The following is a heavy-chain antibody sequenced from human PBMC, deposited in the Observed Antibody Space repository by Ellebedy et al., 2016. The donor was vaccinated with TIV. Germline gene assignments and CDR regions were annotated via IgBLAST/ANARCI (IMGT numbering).Heavy chain of an antibody. Sequence: GESLKISCAASGITFSNCWMSWVRQAPGKGLEWVANIKEDGSEKYYVDSVKGRFTISRDNAKNSLYLQVNSLRAEDTAVYYCARGGRTGGYYDGIDVWGQGTTVTVSS. V-gene: IGHV3-7*01. D-gene: IGHD1-1*01. CDR3: ARGGRTGGYYDGIDV. CDR1: GITFSNCW. J-gene: IGHJ6*02. CDR2: IKEDGSEK.